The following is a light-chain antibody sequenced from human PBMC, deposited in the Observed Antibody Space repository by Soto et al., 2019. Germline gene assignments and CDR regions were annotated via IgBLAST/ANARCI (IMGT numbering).Light chain of an antibody. CDR1: QSLLHSNGYNY. Sequence: DIVMTQSPLSLPVTPGEPASISCRSSQSLLHSNGYNYLDWYLQKPGQSPQLLIYLGSNRASGVPDRCSGSGSGTDFTLKISRVEAEDVGVYYCMQALQTPPTFGQGNKLEIK. J-gene: IGKJ2*01. CDR3: MQALQTPPT. V-gene: IGKV2-28*01. CDR2: LGS.